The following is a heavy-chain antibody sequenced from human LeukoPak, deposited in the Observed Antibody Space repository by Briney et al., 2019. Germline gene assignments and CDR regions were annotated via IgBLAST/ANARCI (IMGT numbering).Heavy chain of an antibody. CDR3: ARAGSGVRGGRIDY. D-gene: IGHD3-10*01. J-gene: IGHJ4*02. Sequence: GASVKVSCKASARTFTGYYIHWVRQAPGQGLQWMGWINPDGGGTVYAQKFQGRVTMTRDTSISTAYMELSRLTSDDTAVYYCARAGSGVRGGRIDYWGQATLVTVSS. CDR2: INPDGGGT. CDR1: ARTFTGYY. V-gene: IGHV1-2*02.